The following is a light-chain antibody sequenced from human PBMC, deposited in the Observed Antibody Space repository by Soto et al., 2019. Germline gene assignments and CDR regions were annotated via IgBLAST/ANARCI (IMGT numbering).Light chain of an antibody. CDR1: QRITTW. CDR2: DAS. V-gene: IGKV3D-11*01. CDR3: QQRRSWQRT. Sequence: TQSPATLSAFLGERATLTCRASQRITTWVAWYQQKPGTAPRLLIYDASKRASGIPARFSGSGSGTEFTLTISSLEPDDFAVYYCQQRRSWQRTFGQGTRLEIK. J-gene: IGKJ5*01.